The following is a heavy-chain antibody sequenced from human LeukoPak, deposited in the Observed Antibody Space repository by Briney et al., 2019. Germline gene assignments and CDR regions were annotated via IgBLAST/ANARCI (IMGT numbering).Heavy chain of an antibody. J-gene: IGHJ4*02. V-gene: IGHV3-53*01. Sequence: PSETLSLTCTVSGGSISSYYWSWVRQPPGKGLEWVSVIYSGANTYYADSVKGRFTISRDNSKNTLYLQMNSLTAEDTAVYYCARGGSGSYYHLDYWGQGTLVTVSS. CDR1: GGSISSYY. CDR2: IYSGANT. CDR3: ARGGSGSYYHLDY. D-gene: IGHD3-10*01.